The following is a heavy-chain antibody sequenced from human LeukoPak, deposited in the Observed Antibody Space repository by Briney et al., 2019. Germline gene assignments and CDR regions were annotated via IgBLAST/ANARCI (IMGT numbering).Heavy chain of an antibody. V-gene: IGHV4-59*01. CDR3: ARGGLLKKFDY. J-gene: IGHJ4*02. CDR1: GGSISSYY. D-gene: IGHD3-10*01. Sequence: SETLSLTCTVSGGSISSYYWSWIRQPPGKGLEWIGYIYYSGSTNYNPSLKSRVTISVDTSKNQFSLKLSSVTAADTAVYYCARGGLLKKFDYWGQGTLVTVSS. CDR2: IYYSGST.